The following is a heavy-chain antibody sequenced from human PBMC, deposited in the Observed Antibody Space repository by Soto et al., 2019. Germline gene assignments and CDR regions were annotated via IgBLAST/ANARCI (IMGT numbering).Heavy chain of an antibody. CDR1: GFTFSSYS. D-gene: IGHD3-9*01. J-gene: IGHJ4*02. CDR2: ISSSSSFI. CDR3: ARSYYILTGYSGFGY. V-gene: IGHV3-21*01. Sequence: EVQLVESGGGLVKPGGSLRLSCAASGFTFSSYSMNWVRQAPGKGLEWVSSISSSSSFIYYADSVKGRFTISRDNAKNSLYLQMNSLRAEDTAMFYCARSYYILTGYSGFGYWGQGTLVTVSS.